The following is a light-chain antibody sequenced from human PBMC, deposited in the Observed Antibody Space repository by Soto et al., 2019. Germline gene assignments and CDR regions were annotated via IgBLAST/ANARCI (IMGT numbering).Light chain of an antibody. CDR3: QQYDSSRWT. CDR2: GAS. J-gene: IGKJ1*01. CDR1: QSLSNNY. Sequence: DIALTQSPGTLYLSPGERATLSCRASQSLSNNYLAWYQQKPGQPPRLLIYGASSRATGIPDRFSGSGSETDFTLTISSLEPEDFVVYYCQQYDSSRWTFGQGTTLEIK. V-gene: IGKV3-20*01.